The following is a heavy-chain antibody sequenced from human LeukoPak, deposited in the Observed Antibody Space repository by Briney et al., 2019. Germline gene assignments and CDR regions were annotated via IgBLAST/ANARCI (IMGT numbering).Heavy chain of an antibody. CDR1: GFTFSSYE. J-gene: IGHJ4*02. CDR2: ISSSGSTI. D-gene: IGHD2-15*01. Sequence: GGSLRLSCAASGFTFSSYEMNWVRQAPGKGLEWVSYISSSGSTIYYADSVKGRFTISRDNSKNTVYLQMSSLRVEDTAVYYCARGRIAPDYWGQGTLVSVSS. V-gene: IGHV3-48*03. CDR3: ARGRIAPDY.